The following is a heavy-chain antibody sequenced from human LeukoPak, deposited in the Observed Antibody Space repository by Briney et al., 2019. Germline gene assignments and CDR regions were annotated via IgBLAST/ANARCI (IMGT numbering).Heavy chain of an antibody. CDR1: RGPFISYA. J-gene: IGHJ4*02. V-gene: IGHV1-69*05. Sequence: SGKVSCKASRGPFISYAISWVGPAPGQGLEGMGRIIPIFGTANYAHKFQARVTITTDESTSTAYMELSSLRSERPAVYYCARDDYGAFDFDYSGQGTLVTVSS. CDR3: ARDDYGAFDFDY. D-gene: IGHD4-17*01. CDR2: IIPIFGTA.